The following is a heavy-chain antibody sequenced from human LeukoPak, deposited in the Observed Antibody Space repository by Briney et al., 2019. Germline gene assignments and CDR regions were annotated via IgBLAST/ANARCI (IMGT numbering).Heavy chain of an antibody. V-gene: IGHV1-2*02. D-gene: IGHD3-22*01. J-gene: IGHJ4*02. CDR2: INPNSGGT. Sequence: GASVKVSCKASGYTFTGYYMHWVRQAPGQGLEWMGWINPNSGGTNYAQKFQGRVTMTRDTSISTAYMELSSLRSEDTAVYYCARVTRAYANSSGYRYWGQGTLVTVSS. CDR3: ARVTRAYANSSGYRY. CDR1: GYTFTGYY.